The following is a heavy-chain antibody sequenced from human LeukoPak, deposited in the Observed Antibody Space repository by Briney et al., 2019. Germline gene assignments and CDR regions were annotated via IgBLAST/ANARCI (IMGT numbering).Heavy chain of an antibody. D-gene: IGHD2-8*01. CDR2: INHSGST. V-gene: IGHV4-34*01. Sequence: PSETLSLTCAVYGGSFSGYYWSWIRQPPGKGLEWIGEINHSGSTNYNPSLKSRVTISVDTSKNQFSLKLSSVTAADTAVYYCASRAQRLVYAIAYDYWGQGTLVTVSS. CDR3: ASRAQRLVYAIAYDY. J-gene: IGHJ4*02. CDR1: GGSFSGYY.